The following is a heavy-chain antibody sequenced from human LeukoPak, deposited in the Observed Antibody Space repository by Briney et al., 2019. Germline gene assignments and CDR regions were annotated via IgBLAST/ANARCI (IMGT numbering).Heavy chain of an antibody. D-gene: IGHD4-17*01. Sequence: ASVKVSCKASGYTFTGYYMHWVRQAPGQGLEWMGWINPKSGGTNYAQKFQGRATMTRDTSISTAYMELSRLRSDDTAVYYCARALRVEDFDIWGQGTMVTVSS. CDR3: ARALRVEDFDI. CDR1: GYTFTGYY. J-gene: IGHJ3*02. CDR2: INPKSGGT. V-gene: IGHV1-2*02.